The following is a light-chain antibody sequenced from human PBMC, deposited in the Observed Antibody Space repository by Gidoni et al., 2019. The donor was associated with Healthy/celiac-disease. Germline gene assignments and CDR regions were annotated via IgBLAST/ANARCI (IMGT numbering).Light chain of an antibody. CDR1: QSVSSY. CDR2: DAS. J-gene: IGKJ4*01. CDR3: QQHSNWPVT. Sequence: IALTQSPATLSMSPGDRVTLPCRTSQSVSSYLAWYQQKPGQAPGLLIYDASNRATGIPARFSGSGSGTDFTLTISSLEPEDFAVYYCQQHSNWPVTFGGGTKVEIK. V-gene: IGKV3-11*01.